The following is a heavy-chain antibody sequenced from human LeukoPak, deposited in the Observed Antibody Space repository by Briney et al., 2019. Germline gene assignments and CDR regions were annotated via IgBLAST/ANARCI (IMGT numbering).Heavy chain of an antibody. Sequence: PSETLSLTCTVSGGSISSYYWSRIRQPAGKGLEWIGRIYSSGSTNYNPSLKSRVTMSVDTSKNQFSLNLSSVTAADTAVYFCARDLGSSGRGDYWGQGTLVTVSS. J-gene: IGHJ4*02. CDR2: IYSSGST. CDR3: ARDLGSSGRGDY. V-gene: IGHV4-4*07. D-gene: IGHD6-13*01. CDR1: GGSISSYY.